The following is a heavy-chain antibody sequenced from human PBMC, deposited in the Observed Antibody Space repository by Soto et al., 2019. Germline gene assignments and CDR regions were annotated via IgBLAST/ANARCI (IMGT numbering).Heavy chain of an antibody. V-gene: IGHV4-39*01. D-gene: IGHD2-15*01. CDR1: GGSISSSSYY. CDR2: IYYSGST. CDR3: ARRRGYCSGGSCGWCDR. J-gene: IGHJ5*02. Sequence: QLQLQESGPGLVKPSETLSLTCTVSGGSISSSSYYWGWIRQPPGKGLEWIGSIYYSGSTYYNRSLRGRVTVSVDTSKLQFSLKLSSVTAADTAVYYCARRRGYCSGGSCGWCDRWGQGPLVTVSS.